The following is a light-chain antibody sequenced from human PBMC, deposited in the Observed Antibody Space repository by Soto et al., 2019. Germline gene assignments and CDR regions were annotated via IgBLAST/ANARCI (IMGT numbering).Light chain of an antibody. J-gene: IGKJ3*01. CDR3: HQYHNGPPVFS. CDR1: QSISSN. Sequence: DIVMTQSPATLSLSPGQRATLSCRASQSISSNLAWYQQKPGQAPSLLIFRASSRAAGIPGRFRGSGSGTEFTLPISSLQSGDAAVYYCHQYHNGPPVFSFGPGTNVDIK. V-gene: IGKV3-15*01. CDR2: RAS.